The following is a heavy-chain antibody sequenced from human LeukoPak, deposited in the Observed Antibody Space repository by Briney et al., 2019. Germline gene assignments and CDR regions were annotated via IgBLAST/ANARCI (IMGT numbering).Heavy chain of an antibody. CDR1: GFTFSDYY. CDR3: ARDWYCSSSICYTDRNWFDP. CDR2: ISTTSSYT. J-gene: IGHJ5*02. V-gene: IGHV3-11*05. D-gene: IGHD2-2*02. Sequence: GGSLRLSCAASGFTFSDYYMSWIRQAPGKGLEWVSYISTTSSYTDYADFVRGRFTISRDNANNLLYLQMNSLRPEDTAVYYCARDWYCSSSICYTDRNWFDPWGQGTLVTVSS.